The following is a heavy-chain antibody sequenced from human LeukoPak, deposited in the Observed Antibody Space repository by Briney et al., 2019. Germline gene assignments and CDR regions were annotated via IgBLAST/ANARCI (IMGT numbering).Heavy chain of an antibody. CDR1: GYTFTSYD. CDR2: MNPNSGNT. J-gene: IGHJ4*02. D-gene: IGHD4/OR15-4a*01. Sequence: GASVKVSCKXSGYTFTSYDINWVRQATGQGLEWMGWMNPNSGNTGYAQKFQGRVTMTRNTSISTAYMELSSLRSEDTAVYYCARRLEPLDYGGDYWGQGTLVTVSS. CDR3: ARRLEPLDYGGDY. V-gene: IGHV1-8*01.